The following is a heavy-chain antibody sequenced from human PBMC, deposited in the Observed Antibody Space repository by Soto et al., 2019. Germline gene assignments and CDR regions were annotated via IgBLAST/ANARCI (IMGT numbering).Heavy chain of an antibody. CDR1: GGTFISDA. J-gene: IGHJ4*02. V-gene: IGHV1-69*06. Sequence: QVRLVQSEAEVKKAGSSVKVSCKASGGTFISDAVTWVRQAPGQGLEWMGGVIPMFPKANYAQKFQGRATITADKSTSTVHMELHSLKSEDTALYYCARCHSDSSGPGYLDSWGQGTLVTVTS. D-gene: IGHD3-22*01. CDR3: ARCHSDSSGPGYLDS. CDR2: VIPMFPKA.